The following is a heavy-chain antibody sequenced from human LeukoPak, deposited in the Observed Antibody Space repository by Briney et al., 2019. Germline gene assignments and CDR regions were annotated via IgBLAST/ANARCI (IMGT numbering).Heavy chain of an antibody. CDR3: TRGSIAYYYMDV. V-gene: IGHV3-7*04. CDR1: GFSFSSYW. J-gene: IGHJ6*03. CDR2: IKQDGSEK. D-gene: IGHD3-22*01. Sequence: GGSLRLSCAASGFSFSSYWMNWVRQAPGKGLEWVANIKQDGSEKYYVDSVKGRFTVSRDNAKNSLYLQMNSLRVEDTAVYYCTRGSIAYYYMDVWGKGTTVTISS.